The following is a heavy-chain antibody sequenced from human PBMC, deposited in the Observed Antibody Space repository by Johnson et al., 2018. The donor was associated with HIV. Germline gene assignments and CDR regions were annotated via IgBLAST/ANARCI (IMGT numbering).Heavy chain of an antibody. CDR3: ARDRRGHLSWSSDAFDI. V-gene: IGHV3-20*04. CDR2: IDGNGGNK. J-gene: IGHJ3*02. CDR1: GFSFDDYG. Sequence: EVQLVESGGGMVRPGGSLRLSCAASGFSFDDYGMNWVRQAPGKGLAWVCGIDGNGGNKRYAASVKGRFTLSRDNAKNSLYLQMNSLRAEDTAVYYCARDRRGHLSWSSDAFDIWGQGTMVTVSS. D-gene: IGHD6-13*01.